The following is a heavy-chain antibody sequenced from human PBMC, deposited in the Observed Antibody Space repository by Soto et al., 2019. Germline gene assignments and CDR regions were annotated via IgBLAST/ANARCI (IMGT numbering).Heavy chain of an antibody. CDR1: GFTFSSYS. CDR2: ISSSSSYI. CDR3: ARVPRGISGSLDY. J-gene: IGHJ4*02. V-gene: IGHV3-21*01. Sequence: PXVSLRLSCAASGFTFSSYSMNWVRQAPGKGLEWVSSISSSSSYIYYADSVKGRFTISRDNAKNSLYLQMNSLRAEDTAVYYCARVPRGISGSLDYWGQGTLVTVSS. D-gene: IGHD3-22*01.